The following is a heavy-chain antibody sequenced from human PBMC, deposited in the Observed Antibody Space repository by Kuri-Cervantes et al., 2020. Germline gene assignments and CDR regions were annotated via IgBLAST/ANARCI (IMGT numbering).Heavy chain of an antibody. CDR2: ISAYNGNT. D-gene: IGHD4-23*01. CDR1: GYTFTSYG. V-gene: IGHV1-18*01. CDR3: ARYREPNDYGSN. Sequence: ASVKVSCKASGYTFTSYGISWVRQAPGQGLEWMGWISAYNGNTHYAQNLQGRVTMTTDTSTSTAYMELRSLRSDDTAVYYCARYREPNDYGSNWGQGTLVTVSS. J-gene: IGHJ4*02.